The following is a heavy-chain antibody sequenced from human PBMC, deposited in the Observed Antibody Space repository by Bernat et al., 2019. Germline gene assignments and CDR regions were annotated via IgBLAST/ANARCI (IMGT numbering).Heavy chain of an antibody. CDR3: ARDGPGIKLGGMWY. CDR2: IYSGGT. Sequence: EVQLVESGGGLIQPGGSLRLSCSASGFTVSSNYMSWVRQAPGKGLEWVSIIYSGGTYYADFVRGRFTISRDNSQNTLYLQMNSLRAEDTAVYFCARDGPGIKLGGMWYWGQGTLVTVSS. D-gene: IGHD1-14*01. J-gene: IGHJ4*02. CDR1: GFTVSSNY. V-gene: IGHV3-53*01.